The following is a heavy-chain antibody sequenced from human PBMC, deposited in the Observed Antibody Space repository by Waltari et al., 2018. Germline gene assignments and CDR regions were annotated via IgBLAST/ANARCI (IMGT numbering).Heavy chain of an antibody. V-gene: IGHV3-74*03. D-gene: IGHD7-27*01. CDR1: GFTLGSYW. CDR2: INSDGTGT. J-gene: IGHJ6*02. CDR3: VRDDPGYGLDV. Sequence: DVHLVESGGGLVQPGGSLRLSCVASGFTLGSYWMHWVRRVPGKGLTWVSHINSDGTGTTYADSVKGRFTVSRDNAKSTLFLQMTSLRAEDTAVYLCVRDDPGYGLDVWGQGTTVTVSS.